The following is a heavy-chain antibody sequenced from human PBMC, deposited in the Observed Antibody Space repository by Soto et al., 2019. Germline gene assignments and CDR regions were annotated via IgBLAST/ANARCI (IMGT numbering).Heavy chain of an antibody. CDR3: ARWGRGIVGAKHDFEI. J-gene: IGHJ3*02. CDR2: INAVNGNT. Sequence: ASVKVSCKASGYTFTSYAMHWVRQAPGQRLEWMGWINAVNGNTKYSQKFQCRVTITRDTSSSTAYMELSSLRSEDKAVYYCARWGRGIVGAKHDFEIWGQGTMVTVSS. V-gene: IGHV1-3*01. D-gene: IGHD1-26*01. CDR1: GYTFTSYA.